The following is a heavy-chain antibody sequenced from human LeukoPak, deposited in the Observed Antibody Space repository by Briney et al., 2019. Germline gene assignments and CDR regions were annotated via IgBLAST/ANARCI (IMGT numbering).Heavy chain of an antibody. J-gene: IGHJ1*01. CDR1: GDSVNRSDSY. D-gene: IGHD3-22*01. Sequence: SETLSLTCSVSGDSVNRSDSYWDWIRQPPGKGLEWIGTIYYSGRTYYSPSLKSRVTMSVDPSNNQFSLTLRSVTAADTAVYYCARRRYYDDSGYLEWGQGTLLSVSS. CDR3: ARRRYYDDSGYLE. CDR2: IYYSGRT. V-gene: IGHV4-39*01.